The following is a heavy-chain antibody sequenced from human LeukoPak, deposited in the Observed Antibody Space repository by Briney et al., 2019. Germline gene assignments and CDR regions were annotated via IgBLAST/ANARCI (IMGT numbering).Heavy chain of an antibody. D-gene: IGHD6-19*01. V-gene: IGHV3-30-3*01. CDR1: GFTFSSYA. CDR3: ARGGDTGYSSGWYWFDP. CDR2: ISFDGRDK. Sequence: PGGSLRLSCAASGFTFSSYAMHWVRQAPGKGLEWGAVISFDGRDKYYADSVKGRFTISRDNSKNTLYLQVNSLRAEDTAVYYCARGGDTGYSSGWYWFDPWGQGTLVTVSS. J-gene: IGHJ5*02.